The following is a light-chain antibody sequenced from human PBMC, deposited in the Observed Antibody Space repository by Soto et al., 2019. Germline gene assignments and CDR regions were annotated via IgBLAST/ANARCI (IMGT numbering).Light chain of an antibody. CDR2: AAS. CDR3: QQVYVYPST. V-gene: IGKV1-17*01. CDR1: QGIRND. Sequence: DVQMSQSPSSLSASVGYRFTITCRASQGIRNDLGWYQQKPGKAPNLLIYAASTLQSGVPSRFSGGGSGTDFTLTISSLQPEDFATYYCQQVYVYPSTFGGGTKVDIK. J-gene: IGKJ4*01.